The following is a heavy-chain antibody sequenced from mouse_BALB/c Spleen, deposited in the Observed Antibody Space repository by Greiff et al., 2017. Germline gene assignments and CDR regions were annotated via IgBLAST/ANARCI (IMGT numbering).Heavy chain of an antibody. CDR3: ARDGHYRSSWFAY. CDR2: IWGDGST. Sequence: QVQLKESGPGLVAPSQSLSITCTVSGFSLTGYGVNWVRQPPGKGLEWLGMIWGDGSTDYNSALKSRLSISKDNSKSQVFLKMNSLQTDDTARYYCARDGHYRSSWFAYWGQGTLVTVSA. J-gene: IGHJ3*01. CDR1: GFSLTGYG. V-gene: IGHV2-6-7*01. D-gene: IGHD2-14*01.